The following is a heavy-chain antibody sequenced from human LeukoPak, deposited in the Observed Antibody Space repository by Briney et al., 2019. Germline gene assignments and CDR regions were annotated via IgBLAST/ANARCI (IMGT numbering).Heavy chain of an antibody. J-gene: IGHJ4*02. V-gene: IGHV3-23*01. CDR2: ISGSGGST. CDR3: ASGSSSWYREFLLDY. D-gene: IGHD6-13*01. CDR1: GFTFSSYA. Sequence: PGGSLRLSCAASGFTFSSYAMSWVRQAPGKGLEWVSAISGSGGSTYYADSVKGRFTISRDNSKNTLYLQMNSLRAEDTAVYYCASGSSSWYREFLLDYWGQGTLVTVSS.